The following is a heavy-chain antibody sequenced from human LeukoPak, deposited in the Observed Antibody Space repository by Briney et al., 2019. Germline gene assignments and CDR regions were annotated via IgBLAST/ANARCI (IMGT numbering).Heavy chain of an antibody. D-gene: IGHD1-1*01. Sequence: GGSLRLSCAAAGLTFSNYGMHWVRQAPGKGQQGVAYIRYDGRNKYSADSVKGRFTIYRDNSKSTLYLQMNSLRPEDTAVYYCAKGGSNNWSFDNWGQGTLVTVSS. J-gene: IGHJ4*02. CDR1: GLTFSNYG. V-gene: IGHV3-30*02. CDR2: IRYDGRNK. CDR3: AKGGSNNWSFDN.